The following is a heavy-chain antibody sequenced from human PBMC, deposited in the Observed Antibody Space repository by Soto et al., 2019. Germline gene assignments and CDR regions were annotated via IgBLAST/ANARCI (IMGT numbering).Heavy chain of an antibody. J-gene: IGHJ4*02. CDR3: TAASTCNFRFPY. D-gene: IGHD4-4*01. Sequence: QAQLVESGGGVVQPGTSLRLSCAASGFTISTHGMHWVRQAPGKGVEWLANIWYDGSNKFYAESVKGRFSISKDNSKNTLYLQLSSLRPEDTPVSYWTAASTCNFRFPYWGQGNRVTVSS. CDR1: GFTISTHG. V-gene: IGHV3-33*03. CDR2: IWYDGSNK.